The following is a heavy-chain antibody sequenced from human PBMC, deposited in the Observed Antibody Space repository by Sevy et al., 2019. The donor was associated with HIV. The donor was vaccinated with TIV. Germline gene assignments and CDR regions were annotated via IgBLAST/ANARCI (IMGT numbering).Heavy chain of an antibody. Sequence: GGSLRLSCAASGFTFSSYGMHWVRQAPGKGLEWVAVIWYDGSSKYYADSVKGRFTISRDKSKNTLYLQMNSLRAQNTAVYYCARAGSGYEGGYYYYYCMDVWGKGTTVTVSS. CDR2: IWYDGSSK. CDR3: ARAGSGYEGGYYYYYCMDV. J-gene: IGHJ6*03. D-gene: IGHD5-12*01. CDR1: GFTFSSYG. V-gene: IGHV3-33*01.